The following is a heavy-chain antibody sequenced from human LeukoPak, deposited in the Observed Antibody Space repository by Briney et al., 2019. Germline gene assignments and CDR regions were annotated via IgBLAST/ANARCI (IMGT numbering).Heavy chain of an antibody. D-gene: IGHD6-6*01. Sequence: GGSLRLSCAASGFTFDDYGMSWVRQAPGKGLEWVSGINWNGGSTGYADSVKGRFTISRDNAKNSLYLQMNSLRAEDTALYYCARDLTESIAAASGYWGQGTLVTVSS. J-gene: IGHJ4*02. CDR1: GFTFDDYG. CDR2: INWNGGST. V-gene: IGHV3-20*04. CDR3: ARDLTESIAAASGY.